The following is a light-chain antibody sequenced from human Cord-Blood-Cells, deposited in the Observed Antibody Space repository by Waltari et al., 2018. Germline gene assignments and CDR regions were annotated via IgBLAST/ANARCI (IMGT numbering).Light chain of an antibody. CDR3: QQYYSTPYT. V-gene: IGKV4-1*01. CDR1: QSVLYSSNNKNY. J-gene: IGKJ2*01. CDR2: WAS. Sequence: DIVMTQSPDSLAVSLGERATINCKSSQSVLYSSNNKNYLAWYQQKPGQPPKLLIYWASTRESGVPDRFRGSGSGTDFTLTISSLQAEDVAVYYCQQYYSTPYTFGLGTKLEIK.